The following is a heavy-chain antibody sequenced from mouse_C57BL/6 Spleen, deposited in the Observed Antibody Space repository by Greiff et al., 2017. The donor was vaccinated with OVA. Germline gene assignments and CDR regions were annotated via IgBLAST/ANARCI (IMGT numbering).Heavy chain of an antibody. D-gene: IGHD2-4*01. V-gene: IGHV1-69*01. CDR2: IDPSDSYT. CDR1: GYTFTSYW. J-gene: IGHJ4*01. CDR3: ARRDYYDYDREGMDY. Sequence: QVQLQQPGAELVMPGASVKLPCKASGYTFTSYWMHWVKQRPGQGLEWIGEIDPSDSYTNYNQKFKGKSTLTVDKSSSTAYMQLSSLTSEDSAVYYCARRDYYDYDREGMDYWGQGTSVTVSS.